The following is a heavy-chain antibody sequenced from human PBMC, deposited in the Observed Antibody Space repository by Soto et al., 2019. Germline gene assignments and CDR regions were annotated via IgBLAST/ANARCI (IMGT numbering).Heavy chain of an antibody. CDR3: ARFNSRSGTEYFDY. J-gene: IGHJ4*02. CDR2: IYHSGST. V-gene: IGHV4-31*03. D-gene: IGHD6-19*01. Sequence: QVKLQESGPGLVQPAQTLSLSCTVSGGSITSGGIYWSWLRQHPRQGLEWIGYIYHSGSTTYNPSLTSRVTISRDTSKNQFSLTVNSLPVADTAVYDCARFNSRSGTEYFDYWGQGTLVTVSS. CDR1: GGSITSGGIY.